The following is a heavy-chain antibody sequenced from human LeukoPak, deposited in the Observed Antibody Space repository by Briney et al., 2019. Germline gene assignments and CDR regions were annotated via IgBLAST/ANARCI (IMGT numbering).Heavy chain of an antibody. V-gene: IGHV3-30*03. D-gene: IGHD3-3*01. CDR1: GFAFSSYV. CDR3: AREDLEGGAFDI. CDR2: ISYDGSNK. Sequence: PGRSLRLSCAASGFAFSSYVMHWVRQAPGKGLEWVAFISYDGSNKYYADSVKGRFTISRDNSKNTLYLQMNNLRAEDTAVYYCAREDLEGGAFDIWGQGTMVTVSS. J-gene: IGHJ3*02.